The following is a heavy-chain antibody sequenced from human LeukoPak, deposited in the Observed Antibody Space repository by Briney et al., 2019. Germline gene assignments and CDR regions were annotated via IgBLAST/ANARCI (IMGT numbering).Heavy chain of an antibody. V-gene: IGHV4-34*01. CDR1: GGYFSGYY. D-gene: IGHD3-10*01. CDR3: ARRWYYYGSGSYPYYFDY. J-gene: IGHJ4*02. Sequence: SETLSLTCAVYGGYFSGYYWSWIRQPPGKGLEWIGEINHSGSTNYYPSLKSRVTISVDTSKNQFSLKLSSVTAADTAVYYCARRWYYYGSGSYPYYFDYWGQGTLVTVSS. CDR2: INHSGST.